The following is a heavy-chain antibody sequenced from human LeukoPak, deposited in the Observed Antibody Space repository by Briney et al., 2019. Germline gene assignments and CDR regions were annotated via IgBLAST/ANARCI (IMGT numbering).Heavy chain of an antibody. CDR1: GFAFSSYA. CDR2: ISRRDDYT. V-gene: IGHV3-23*01. Sequence: GGSLRLSCAASGFAFSSYAMSWVRQPPGKGLEWVSVISRRDDYTYYADSVKGRFTISRDNSKNTLYLQMNTLRAEDTAVYYCANDYRSGSLQDFWGQGTLVTVSS. D-gene: IGHD3-10*01. CDR3: ANDYRSGSLQDF. J-gene: IGHJ4*02.